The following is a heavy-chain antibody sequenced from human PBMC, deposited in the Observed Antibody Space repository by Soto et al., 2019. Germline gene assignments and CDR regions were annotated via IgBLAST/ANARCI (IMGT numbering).Heavy chain of an antibody. CDR1: GFTFSRFA. V-gene: IGHV3-23*01. Sequence: EVQLLESGGGLVQPGGSLRLSCAASGFTFSRFAMSWVRQAPGKGLEWVSRISNSGGRTYYADSVKGRFTISRDNSKNTLYVQMNSLRAEDTAIYYCAKDHFQSASGSYSWFDPWGQGTLVTVSS. J-gene: IGHJ5*02. D-gene: IGHD3-10*01. CDR3: AKDHFQSASGSYSWFDP. CDR2: ISNSGGRT.